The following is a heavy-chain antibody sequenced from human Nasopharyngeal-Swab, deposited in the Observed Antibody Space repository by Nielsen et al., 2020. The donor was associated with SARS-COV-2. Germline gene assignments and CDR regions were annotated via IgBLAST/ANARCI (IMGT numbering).Heavy chain of an antibody. CDR1: GGSISSYY. CDR3: ARDGRDYSSSWYYYYGMDV. V-gene: IGHV4-59*01. CDR2: IYYSGST. J-gene: IGHJ6*02. D-gene: IGHD6-13*01. Sequence: SETLSLTCTVSGGSISSYYWSWIRQPPGKGLEWIGYIYYSGSTNYNPSLKGRVTISVDTSKNQFSLKLSSVTAADTAVYYCARDGRDYSSSWYYYYGMDVWGQGTTVTVSS.